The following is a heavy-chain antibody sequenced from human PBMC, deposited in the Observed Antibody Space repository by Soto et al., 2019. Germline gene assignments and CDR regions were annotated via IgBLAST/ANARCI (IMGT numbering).Heavy chain of an antibody. J-gene: IGHJ4*02. Sequence: QVQLVQSGAEVKKPGASVKVSCKASGYTFTSYAMHWVRQAPGQRLEWMGWINAGNGNTKYSQKFQGRVTITRDTSASTAYKDLSSLRSEDTAVYYCARDPGYSYGYNWGQGTLVTVSS. V-gene: IGHV1-3*01. D-gene: IGHD5-18*01. CDR2: INAGNGNT. CDR3: ARDPGYSYGYN. CDR1: GYTFTSYA.